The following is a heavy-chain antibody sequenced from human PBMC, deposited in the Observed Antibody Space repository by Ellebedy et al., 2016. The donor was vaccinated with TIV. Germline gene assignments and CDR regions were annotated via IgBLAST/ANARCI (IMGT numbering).Heavy chain of an antibody. V-gene: IGHV3-21*04. D-gene: IGHD3-10*01. CDR1: GFTFSSHS. Sequence: GGSLRLSXAASGFTFSSHSMNWVRQAPGKGLEWVSSISSSSSFTYYADSMKGRFTISRDNAKNSLFLQMNSLRAEDTAVYYCARRGRGPVGLDYWGQGTLVTVSS. CDR2: ISSSSSFT. J-gene: IGHJ4*02. CDR3: ARRGRGPVGLDY.